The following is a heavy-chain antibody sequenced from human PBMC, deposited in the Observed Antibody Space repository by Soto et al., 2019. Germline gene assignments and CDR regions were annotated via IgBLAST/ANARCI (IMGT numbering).Heavy chain of an antibody. CDR1: GFTFSSYW. J-gene: IGHJ4*02. CDR2: ISDDGSTA. V-gene: IGHV3-74*01. CDR3: ARGPRVSSTGTGAH. D-gene: IGHD1-1*01. Sequence: GGSLRLSCAVSGFTFSSYWMHWVRQVPGKGLTWVSRISDDGSTATYADSVKGRFVISRDNAKNSLYLEMNTLRVDDSGLYYCARGPRVSSTGTGAHWGRGTLVTVSS.